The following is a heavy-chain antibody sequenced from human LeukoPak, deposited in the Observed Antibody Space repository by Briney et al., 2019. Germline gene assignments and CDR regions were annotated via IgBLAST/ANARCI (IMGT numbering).Heavy chain of an antibody. D-gene: IGHD3-3*01. CDR3: ARGRRYDFWSGYYHYYYYMDV. Sequence: SETLSLTCAVYGGSFSGYYWSWIRQPPGKGLEWIGEINHSGSTNYNPSLKSRVTISVDTSKSQFSLKLSSVTAADTAVYYCARGRRYDFWSGYYHYYYYMDVWGKGTTVTVSS. CDR2: INHSGST. J-gene: IGHJ6*03. V-gene: IGHV4-34*01. CDR1: GGSFSGYY.